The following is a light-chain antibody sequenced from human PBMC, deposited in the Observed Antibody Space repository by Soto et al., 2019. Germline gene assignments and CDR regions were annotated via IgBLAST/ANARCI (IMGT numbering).Light chain of an antibody. CDR1: SSNIGSHT. V-gene: IGLV1-44*01. J-gene: IGLJ3*02. CDR3: ASWDDSLNGPV. CDR2: SNH. Sequence: QAVVTQPPSASGTPGQRVTISCSGSSSNIGSHTVHWYQQFPGTAPKLLIYSNHQRPSGVPDRFSGSRSGTSGSLAISGLQSEDEADYYCASWDDSLNGPVFGGGTKVTVL.